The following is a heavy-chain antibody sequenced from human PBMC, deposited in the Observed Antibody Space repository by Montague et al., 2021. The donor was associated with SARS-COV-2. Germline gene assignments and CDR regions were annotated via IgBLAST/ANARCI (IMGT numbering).Heavy chain of an antibody. CDR2: IYYSGST. D-gene: IGHD1-26*01. Sequence: SETLSLTCTVSGASISSSNYYWGWIRQPPGKGLEWIGYIYYSGSTYYNPSLKSRITISIDTSKNQFSLKLSSVTAADTAVYYCASSDSTFATSPYHAGFDFWGQGTMVTVSS. J-gene: IGHJ4*03. CDR3: ASSDSTFATSPYHAGFDF. CDR1: GASISSSNYY. V-gene: IGHV4-39*01.